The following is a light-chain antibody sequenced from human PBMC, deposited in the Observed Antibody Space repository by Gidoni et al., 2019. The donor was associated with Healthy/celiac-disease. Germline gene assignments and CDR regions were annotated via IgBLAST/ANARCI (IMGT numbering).Light chain of an antibody. V-gene: IGKV1-39*01. CDR2: AAS. Sequence: DIQMTQSPSSLSASVGDRVTITCRASQSISSYLNWYQQKPGKAPKLLIYAASSLQSGVPSRFSGSGSGTDFTLTISSLQPEDFATYYCQQSYSTCTCXGXTKVXIK. CDR1: QSISSY. J-gene: IGKJ4*01. CDR3: QQSYSTCT.